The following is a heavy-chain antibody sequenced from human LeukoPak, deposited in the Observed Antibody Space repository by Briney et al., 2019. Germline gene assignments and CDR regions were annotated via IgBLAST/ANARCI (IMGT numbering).Heavy chain of an antibody. CDR2: IKQDGSEK. D-gene: IGHD3-10*01. V-gene: IGHV3-7*01. CDR1: GFTFSSYE. J-gene: IGHJ6*03. Sequence: GGSLRLSCAASGFTFSSYEVNWVRQAPGKGLEWVAHIKQDGSEKYYVDSVKGRFTISRDNAKNSLYLQMNSLRAEDTAVYYCARVDGSGSYIYYYYMDVWGKGTTVTVSS. CDR3: ARVDGSGSYIYYYYMDV.